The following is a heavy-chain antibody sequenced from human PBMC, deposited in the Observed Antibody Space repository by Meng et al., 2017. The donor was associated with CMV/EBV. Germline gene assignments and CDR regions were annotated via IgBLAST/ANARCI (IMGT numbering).Heavy chain of an antibody. CDR3: AINGITGTTLTWYFDL. D-gene: IGHD1-7*01. CDR2: INPNSGGT. V-gene: IGHV1-2*02. J-gene: IGHJ2*01. CDR1: GYTFTGYY. Sequence: ASVKVSCKASGYTFTGYYMHWVRQAPGQGLEWMGWINPNSGGTNYAQKFQGRVTMTRETSISTAYMELSRLRSDDTAVYYCAINGITGTTLTWYFDLWGRGTLVTVSS.